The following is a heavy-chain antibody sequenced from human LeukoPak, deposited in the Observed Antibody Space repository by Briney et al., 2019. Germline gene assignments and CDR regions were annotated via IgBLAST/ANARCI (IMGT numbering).Heavy chain of an antibody. CDR1: GYSISSGYY. V-gene: IGHV4-61*01. CDR2: IYYSGST. CDR3: ARTTEGGYTYNYFYYYYMDV. Sequence: SETLSLTCTVSGYSISSGYYWSWIRQPPGKGLEWIGYIYYSGSTNYNPSLKSRISISVDTSKNQFSLKLSSVTAADTAVYYCARTTEGGYTYNYFYYYYMDVWGKGTTVTISS. D-gene: IGHD5-18*01. J-gene: IGHJ6*03.